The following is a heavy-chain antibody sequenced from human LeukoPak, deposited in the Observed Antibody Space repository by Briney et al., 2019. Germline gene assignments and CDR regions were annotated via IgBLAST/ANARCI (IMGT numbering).Heavy chain of an antibody. CDR3: ARDQSGIAAAGKTYYYYGMDV. Sequence: GGSLRLSCAASGLTFSSYSMNWVRQAPGKGLEWVSSISSSSSYIYYADSVKGRFTISRDNAKNSLYLQMNSLRAEDTAVYYCARDQSGIAAAGKTYYYYGMDVWGQGTTVTVSS. J-gene: IGHJ6*02. CDR2: ISSSSSYI. V-gene: IGHV3-21*01. D-gene: IGHD6-13*01. CDR1: GLTFSSYS.